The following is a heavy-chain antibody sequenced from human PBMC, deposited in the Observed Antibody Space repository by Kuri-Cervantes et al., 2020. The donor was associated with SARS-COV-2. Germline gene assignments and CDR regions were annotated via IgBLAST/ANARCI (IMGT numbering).Heavy chain of an antibody. CDR1: GFTFSSYA. V-gene: IGHV3-21*01. J-gene: IGHJ4*02. D-gene: IGHD2-2*01. CDR2: ISSSSTYV. CDR3: ARVDVVVPAAVPQFDY. Sequence: GGSLRLSCAASGFTFSSYAMNWVRQAPGKGLEWVSSISSSSTYVYYAGSVRGRFTISRDNAKNSVYLQMNSLRAEDTAVYYCARVDVVVPAAVPQFDYWGQGTLVTVSS.